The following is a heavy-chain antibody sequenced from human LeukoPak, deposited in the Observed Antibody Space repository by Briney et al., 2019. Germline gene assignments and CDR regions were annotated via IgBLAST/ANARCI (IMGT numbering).Heavy chain of an antibody. D-gene: IGHD3-10*01. J-gene: IGHJ4*02. V-gene: IGHV3-48*03. Sequence: PGRSLRLSCAASGFTFSRYGMNWVRQAPGKGLEWISYISASGNPMFYADSVKGRFTISRDNAKNSLYLQMNSLRAEDTAIYYCAKDGGSGILYWGQGTLVTVSS. CDR3: AKDGGSGILY. CDR2: ISASGNPM. CDR1: GFTFSRYG.